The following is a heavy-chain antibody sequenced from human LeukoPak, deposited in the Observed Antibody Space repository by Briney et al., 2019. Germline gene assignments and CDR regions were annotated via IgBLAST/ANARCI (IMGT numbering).Heavy chain of an antibody. D-gene: IGHD2-21*02. CDR1: GFTFSSYS. Sequence: GGSLRLSCAASGFTFSSYSMNWVRQAPGKGLVWVSSISSSSSYIYYADSVKGRFTISRDNAKNSLYLQMNSLRAEDTAVYYCARAPDYCGGDCYPGGYYYYYYGMDVWGQGTTVTVSS. V-gene: IGHV3-21*01. CDR2: ISSSSSYI. J-gene: IGHJ6*02. CDR3: ARAPDYCGGDCYPGGYYYYYYGMDV.